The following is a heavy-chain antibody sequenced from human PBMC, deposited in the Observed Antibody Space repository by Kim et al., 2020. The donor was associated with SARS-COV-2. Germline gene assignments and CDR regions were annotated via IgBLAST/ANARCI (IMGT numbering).Heavy chain of an antibody. Sequence: SETLSLTCAVYGGSFSGYYWSWIRQPPGKGLEWIGEINHSGSTNYNPSLKSRVTISVDTSKNQFSLKLSSVTAADTAVYYCARGGNVGPYYYYYYGMDVWGQGTTVTVSS. CDR1: GGSFSGYY. D-gene: IGHD1-26*01. CDR3: ARGGNVGPYYYYYYGMDV. J-gene: IGHJ6*02. V-gene: IGHV4-34*01. CDR2: INHSGST.